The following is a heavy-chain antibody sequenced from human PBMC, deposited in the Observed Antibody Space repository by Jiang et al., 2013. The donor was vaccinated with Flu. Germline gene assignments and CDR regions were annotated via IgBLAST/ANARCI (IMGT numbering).Heavy chain of an antibody. CDR2: IYYSGST. D-gene: IGHD2-2*01. Sequence: ELLKPSETLSLTCTVSGGSISSSSYYWGWIRQPPGKGLEWIGSIYYSGSTYYNPSLKSRVTISVDTSKNQFSLKLSSVTAADTAVYYCARHKDCSSTSCRYYYYYYYMDVWGK. CDR1: GGSISSSSYY. J-gene: IGHJ6*03. V-gene: IGHV4-39*01. CDR3: ARHKDCSSTSCRYYYYYYYMDV.